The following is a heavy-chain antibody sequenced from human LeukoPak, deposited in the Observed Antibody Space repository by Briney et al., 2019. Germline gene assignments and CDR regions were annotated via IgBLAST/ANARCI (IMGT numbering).Heavy chain of an antibody. CDR3: ARDLSSTYDFWSGYYTGEVDY. D-gene: IGHD3-3*01. Sequence: ASVKASCKASGYTFTGYYMHWVRQAPGQGLEWIRRINPNSGGTNYAQKFQGRVTMTRDTSITTAYMELSRLRSDDTAVYYCARDLSSTYDFWSGYYTGEVDYWGQGTLVTVSS. V-gene: IGHV1-2*06. J-gene: IGHJ4*02. CDR1: GYTFTGYY. CDR2: INPNSGGT.